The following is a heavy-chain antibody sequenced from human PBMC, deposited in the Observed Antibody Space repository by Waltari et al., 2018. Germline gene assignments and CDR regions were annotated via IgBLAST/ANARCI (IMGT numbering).Heavy chain of an antibody. V-gene: IGHV3-11*01. J-gene: IGHJ4*02. Sequence: SLTLSCAASGFRFREYYMSWIRQAPGKGLEWVSYISSSGTTILYADSVKGRFTISRDNAKNSLHMEMNNLSAEDTAVYYCARGITSAFDYWGQGSLVTVSS. D-gene: IGHD1-20*01. CDR3: ARGITSAFDY. CDR2: ISSSGTTI. CDR1: GFRFREYY.